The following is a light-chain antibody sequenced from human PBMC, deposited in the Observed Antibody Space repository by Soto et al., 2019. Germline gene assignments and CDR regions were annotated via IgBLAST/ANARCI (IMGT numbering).Light chain of an antibody. CDR3: QQRSSWPFT. V-gene: IGKV3-11*01. CDR1: QNINSY. J-gene: IGKJ3*01. Sequence: EIVLTQSPATLSLSPGERATLSCRASQNINSYLAWYQHKPGQAPRLLIYATSNRATGIPARFSGSGSGTDFTLSISSLEPEDFAVYYCQQRSSWPFTFGPGTKVDIK. CDR2: ATS.